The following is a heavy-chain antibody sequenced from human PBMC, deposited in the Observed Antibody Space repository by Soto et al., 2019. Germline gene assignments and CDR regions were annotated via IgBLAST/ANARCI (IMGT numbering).Heavy chain of an antibody. Sequence: ASVKVSCKASGYTVTSYAMHWVRQAPGQRLEWMGWINAGNGNTKYSQKFQGRVTITRDTSASRAYMELSSLRSEDTAVYYCARSIVVVTALDYWGQGTLVTVSS. CDR3: ARSIVVVTALDY. J-gene: IGHJ4*02. D-gene: IGHD2-21*02. CDR2: INAGNGNT. V-gene: IGHV1-3*01. CDR1: GYTVTSYA.